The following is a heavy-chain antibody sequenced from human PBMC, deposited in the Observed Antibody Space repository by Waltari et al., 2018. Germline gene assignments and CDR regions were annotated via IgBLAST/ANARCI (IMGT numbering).Heavy chain of an antibody. V-gene: IGHV4-61*02. J-gene: IGHJ6*02. CDR3: ARAKGVTIFGVAYYYYGMDV. CDR2: INHSGST. Sequence: QVQLQESGPGLVKPSQTLSLTCTVSGGSISSGSYYWSWIRQPAGKGLEWIGEINHSGSTNYNPSLKSRVTISVDTSKNQFSLKLSSVTAADTAVYYCARAKGVTIFGVAYYYYGMDVWGQGTTVTVSS. CDR1: GGSISSGSYY. D-gene: IGHD3-3*01.